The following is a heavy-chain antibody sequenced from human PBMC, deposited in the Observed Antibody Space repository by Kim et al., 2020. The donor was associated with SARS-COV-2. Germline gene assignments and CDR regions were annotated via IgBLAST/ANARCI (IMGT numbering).Heavy chain of an antibody. CDR3: ATWGPLSASWYGVSVDP. D-gene: IGHD6-13*01. CDR1: PHTFIGYY. Sequence: ASVKVSCKAAPHTFIGYYIHWVRQAPGQGLEWMGRINPKSGGTNYAQKFQDRVTMTRDTSIGTAYMELSSLRANDTGVYYCATWGPLSASWYGVSVDPWGQGTLVIVSS. J-gene: IGHJ5*02. CDR2: INPKSGGT. V-gene: IGHV1-2*05.